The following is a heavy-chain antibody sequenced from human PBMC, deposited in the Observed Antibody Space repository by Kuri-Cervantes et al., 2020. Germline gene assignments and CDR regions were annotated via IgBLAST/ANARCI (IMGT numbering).Heavy chain of an antibody. CDR3: ARDRGMMLLLFGGGMDV. J-gene: IGHJ6*02. CDR2: IYRGGST. Sequence: GESLKISCAASGFTVSSNYMSWVRQAPGKGLEWVSVIYRGGSTYYEDSVKGRFTISRDNSKNTLYVQMNSLRAEDTAVYYCARDRGMMLLLFGGGMDVWGQGTTVTVSS. CDR1: GFTVSSNY. D-gene: IGHD3-10*01. V-gene: IGHV3-53*01.